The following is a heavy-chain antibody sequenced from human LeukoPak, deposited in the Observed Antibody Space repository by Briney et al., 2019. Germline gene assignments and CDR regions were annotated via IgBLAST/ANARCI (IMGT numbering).Heavy chain of an antibody. V-gene: IGHV3-23*01. CDR1: GFTFSSYA. CDR2: TSNSGAGT. J-gene: IGHJ6*02. CDR3: AKYPRSNSYYYGMDV. D-gene: IGHD2/OR15-2a*01. Sequence: GGSLRLSCAASGFTFSSYAMNWVRQAPGKGLEWVSGTSNSGAGTYYADSVKGRFTISRDNSKNTLYLQMNSLRAEDTAVYYCAKYPRSNSYYYGMDVWGQGTTVTVSS.